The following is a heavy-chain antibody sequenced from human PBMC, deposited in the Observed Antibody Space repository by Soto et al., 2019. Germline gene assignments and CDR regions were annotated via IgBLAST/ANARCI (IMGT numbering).Heavy chain of an antibody. CDR2: IYYSGST. Sequence: QVQLQESGPGLVKPSETLSLTCTVSGGSISSYYWSWIRQPPGKGLEWIGYIYYSGSTNYNPSLKSRLTIAVDTSKNQFSLKLSSVTAADTAVYYCARDLAAAGTWYFDYWGQGTLVTVSS. D-gene: IGHD6-13*01. CDR3: ARDLAAAGTWYFDY. V-gene: IGHV4-59*01. J-gene: IGHJ4*02. CDR1: GGSISSYY.